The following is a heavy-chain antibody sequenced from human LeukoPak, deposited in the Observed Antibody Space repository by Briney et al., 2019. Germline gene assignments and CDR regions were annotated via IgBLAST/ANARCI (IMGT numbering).Heavy chain of an antibody. CDR3: ARDLARPGAAGAATRVVWFDP. V-gene: IGHV1-18*01. CDR1: GYTFRSYS. D-gene: IGHD6-13*01. Sequence: GASVKVSCKASGYTFRSYSINWVRQAPGQGLEWVGWVSPYSGNTKYAQRVQGRVTMTTDTSTSTAYMELRSLRSDDTALYYCARDLARPGAAGAATRVVWFDPWGQGTMVTVSS. J-gene: IGHJ5*02. CDR2: VSPYSGNT.